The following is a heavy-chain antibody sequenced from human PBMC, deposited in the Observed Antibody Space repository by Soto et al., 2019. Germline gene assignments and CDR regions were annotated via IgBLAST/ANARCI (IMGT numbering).Heavy chain of an antibody. CDR3: ARDFTRQESDAFDI. CDR1: GFTVSSNY. V-gene: IGHV3-66*01. J-gene: IGHJ3*02. CDR2: IYSGGST. Sequence: GGSLRLSCAASGFTVSSNYMSWVRQAPGKGLEWVSVIYSGGSTYYADSMKGRFTISRDNSKNTLYLQMNSLRAEETAVYYCARDFTRQESDAFDIWGQGTMVTVSS.